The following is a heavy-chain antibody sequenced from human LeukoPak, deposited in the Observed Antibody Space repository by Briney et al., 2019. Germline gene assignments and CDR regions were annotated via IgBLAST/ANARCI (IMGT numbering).Heavy chain of an antibody. CDR2: IRYDGSNK. V-gene: IGHV3-30*02. CDR3: AKKVALYGSGSYLGP. D-gene: IGHD3-10*01. CDR1: GFTFSSYG. J-gene: IGHJ4*02. Sequence: TGGSLRLSCAASGFTFSSYGMHWVRQAPGKGLEWVAFIRYDGSNKYYADSVKGRFTISRDNSKNTLYLQMNSLRAEDTAVYYCAKKVALYGSGSYLGPWGQGTLVTVSS.